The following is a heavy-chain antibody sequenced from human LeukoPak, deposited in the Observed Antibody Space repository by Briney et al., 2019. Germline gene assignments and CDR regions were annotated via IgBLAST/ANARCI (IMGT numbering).Heavy chain of an antibody. J-gene: IGHJ4*02. V-gene: IGHV1-2*02. Sequence: ASVRVSCKASGYTFTAYYMHWVRQAPGQGREWMGCINPNSGDTNYAQKFHDRVIMTRDTSIRAAYMELSRLRSDDTAVYFCARDRIGDCGATSCYLAYWGQGSLVTVSS. CDR2: INPNSGDT. CDR3: ARDRIGDCGATSCYLAY. D-gene: IGHD2-2*01. CDR1: GYTFTAYY.